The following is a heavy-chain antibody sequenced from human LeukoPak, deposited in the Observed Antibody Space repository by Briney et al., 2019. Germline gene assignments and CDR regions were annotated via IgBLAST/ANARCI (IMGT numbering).Heavy chain of an antibody. CDR1: GFTFSSYA. J-gene: IGHJ4*02. Sequence: PGGSLRLSCAASGFTFSSYAMSWVRQAPGKGLEWVSAISGSGGSTYYADSVKGRFTISRDNSKNTLYLQMNSLRAEDTAVYYCAKGYSSGWTAAASYWGQGTLVTVSS. V-gene: IGHV3-23*01. CDR3: AKGYSSGWTAAASY. CDR2: ISGSGGST. D-gene: IGHD6-19*01.